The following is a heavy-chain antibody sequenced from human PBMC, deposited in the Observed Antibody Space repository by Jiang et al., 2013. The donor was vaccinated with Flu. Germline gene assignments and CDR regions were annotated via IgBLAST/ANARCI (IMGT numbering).Heavy chain of an antibody. CDR3: AKTDITDITGWDLLGNAFDI. V-gene: IGHV3-7*03. Sequence: QLVESGGGLVQPGGSLRLSCAASGFTFSSYWMNWVRQAPGKGLEWVANIKQDGSEKYYVDSVKGRFTISRDNAKNSLYLQMNSLRAEDTAVYYCAKTDITDITGWDLLGNAFDIWGQGTTVTVSS. CDR2: IKQDGSEK. J-gene: IGHJ3*02. D-gene: IGHD1-26*01. CDR1: GFTFSSYW.